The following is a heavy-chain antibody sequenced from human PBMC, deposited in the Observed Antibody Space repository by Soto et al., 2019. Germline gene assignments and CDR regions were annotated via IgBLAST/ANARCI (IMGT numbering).Heavy chain of an antibody. CDR1: GGTFSSYA. CDR3: ARGVAGGVSDY. CDR2: IRPIFGTA. D-gene: IGHD2-15*01. Sequence: QVQLVQSGAAVKKPGSSVKVSCQASGGTFSSYAISWVRQAPGQGLEWMGGIRPIFGTANYAQKFQGRVTITADEPTSTAYMELSSLRSEDTAVYYCARGVAGGVSDYWGQGTLVTVSS. V-gene: IGHV1-69*01. J-gene: IGHJ4*02.